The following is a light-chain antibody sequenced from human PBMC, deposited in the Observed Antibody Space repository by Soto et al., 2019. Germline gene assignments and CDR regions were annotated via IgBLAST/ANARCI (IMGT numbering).Light chain of an antibody. V-gene: IGLV1-40*01. CDR3: QSYDSRLSGYV. Sequence: QSVLTQPPSVTGATGQRVSISCTGSSSNIGAGYDVHGYQQLPGTAPKLRIFTNSNRPAEVPHRLSSSNSGTSASLAITGLQAEDEADYYCQSYDSRLSGYVFGSGTNVTVL. J-gene: IGLJ1*01. CDR2: TNS. CDR1: SSNIGAGYD.